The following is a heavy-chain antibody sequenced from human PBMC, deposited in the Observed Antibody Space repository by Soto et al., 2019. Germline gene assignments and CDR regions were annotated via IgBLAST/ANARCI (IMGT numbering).Heavy chain of an antibody. V-gene: IGHV3-30*18. CDR2: ISFAGSTH. D-gene: IGHD3-22*01. CDR3: AKGYYFYSSGYFPTLLTFYS. Sequence: GGSLRLSCAASGFILSDYGMHGVRQAPGRGLEWVAFISFAGSTHYGESMNGRFTISRDTSKNMLYLQMNSLRAEDTAVYYCAKGYYFYSSGYFPTLLTFYS. J-gene: IGHJ5*01. CDR1: GFILSDYG.